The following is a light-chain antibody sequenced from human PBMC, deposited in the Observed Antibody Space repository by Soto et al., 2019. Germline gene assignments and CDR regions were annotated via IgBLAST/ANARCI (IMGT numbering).Light chain of an antibody. V-gene: IGLV2-14*01. J-gene: IGLJ2*01. CDR1: SSDVGGYNY. CDR3: SSYTSSSTLV. CDR2: DVS. Sequence: QYALTQPASVSGSPGQSITISCTGTSSDVGGYNYVSLYQQHPGKAPKLMIYDVSHRPSGVSNRFSGSKSGNTASLTISGLQAEDEADYYCSSYTSSSTLVFGGGTKLTVL.